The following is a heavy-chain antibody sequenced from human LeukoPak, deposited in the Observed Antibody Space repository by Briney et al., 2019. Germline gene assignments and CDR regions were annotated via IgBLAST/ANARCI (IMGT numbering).Heavy chain of an antibody. D-gene: IGHD2-2*01. CDR1: GYTFTSYG. J-gene: IGHJ4*02. CDR3: ARDRCSSTSCYFDY. CDR2: ISAYNGNT. V-gene: IGHV1-18*04. Sequence: ASVKVSCKASGYTFTSYGISWLRQAPGQGLEWMGWISAYNGNTNYAQKLQGRVTMTTDTSTSTAYMELRSLRSDDTAVYYCARDRCSSTSCYFDYWGQGTLVTVSS.